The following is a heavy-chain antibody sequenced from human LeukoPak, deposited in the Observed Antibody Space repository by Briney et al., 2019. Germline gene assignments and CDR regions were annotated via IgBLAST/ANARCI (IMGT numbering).Heavy chain of an antibody. CDR1: GFSFRNYW. J-gene: IGHJ4*02. V-gene: IGHV3-7*04. CDR2: VKQGGSEK. Sequence: PGGSLRLPCAASGFSFRNYWMTWVRQAPGKGLEWVANVKQGGSEKQYAGSVKGRFTISRDNAKNSLYLQMNSLRAEDTAVYYCARDRGLFDYWGQGTLVTVSS. CDR3: ARDRGLFDY. D-gene: IGHD3-10*01.